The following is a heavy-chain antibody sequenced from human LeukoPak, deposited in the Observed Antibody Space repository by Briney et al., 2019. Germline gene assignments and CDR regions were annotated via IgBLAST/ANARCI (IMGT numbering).Heavy chain of an antibody. CDR1: GFTFTNYD. CDR3: AGYSSGWYYFDY. V-gene: IGHV1-8*01. CDR2: MNPINGNT. J-gene: IGHJ4*02. Sequence: GASVKVSCKATGFTFTNYDINWVRQATGQGLEWMGWMNPINGNTGYAQKFQGRVTMTRDTSISTAYMELSSLRSEDTAVYYCAGYSSGWYYFDYWGQGTLVTVSS. D-gene: IGHD6-19*01.